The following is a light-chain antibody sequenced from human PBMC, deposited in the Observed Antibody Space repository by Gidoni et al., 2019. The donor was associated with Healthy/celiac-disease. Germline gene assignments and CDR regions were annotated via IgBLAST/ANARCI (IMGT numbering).Light chain of an antibody. V-gene: IGKV3-11*01. CDR1: QSVSSY. J-gene: IGKJ1*01. CDR3: QQRSNWPPTWT. CDR2: DAS. Sequence: EIVLTQSPATLSLSPGERATLSCRASQSVSSYLAWYQQKPGQAPRLLIYDASNRATGLPARFSGSGSGTDFTLTISSLEPEDFAVYYCQQRSNWPPTWTFSQGTKVEIK.